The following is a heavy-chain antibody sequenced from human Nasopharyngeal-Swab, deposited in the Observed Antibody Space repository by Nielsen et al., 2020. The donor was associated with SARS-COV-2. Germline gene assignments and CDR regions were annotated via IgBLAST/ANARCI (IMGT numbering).Heavy chain of an antibody. CDR1: GYRFISYW. CDR2: IYPGDSDT. D-gene: IGHD3-10*01. V-gene: IGHV5-51*01. J-gene: IGHJ6*02. CDR3: ARQMGITMVRGVIRADYYYGMDV. Sequence: GESLKISCEGSGYRFISYWIGWVRQMPGKGLEWMGIIYPGDSDTRYSPSFQGQVTISADKSIKTAYLQWSSLKASDTAMYYCARQMGITMVRGVIRADYYYGMDVWGQGTTVTVSS.